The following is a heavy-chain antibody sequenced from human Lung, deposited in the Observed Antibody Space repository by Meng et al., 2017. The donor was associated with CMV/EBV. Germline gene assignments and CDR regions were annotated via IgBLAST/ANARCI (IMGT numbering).Heavy chain of an antibody. J-gene: IGHJ6*02. CDR1: GFSFSDYY. V-gene: IGHV3-11*04. D-gene: IGHD1-26*01. CDR3: ARDRGGSYDDDYYYYGMDV. Sequence: GGSLRLXCAASGFSFSDYYMSWIRQAPGKGLEWVSYISSTGSSIYYADSVKGRFTISRDNAKNSLYLQMNSLRAEDTAVYYCARDRGGSYDDDYYYYGMDVWGQGTXVTVSS. CDR2: ISSTGSSI.